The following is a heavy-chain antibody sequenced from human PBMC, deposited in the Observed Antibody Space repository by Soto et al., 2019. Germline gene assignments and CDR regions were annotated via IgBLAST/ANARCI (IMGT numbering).Heavy chain of an antibody. Sequence: GASVKVSCKASGYTFTSYGISWVRQAPGQGLEWMGWISAYNGNTNYAQKLQGRVTMTTDTSTSTAYMELRSLRSVDTAVYYCARDRRGRGYYDFWSGYYIDAFDIWGQGTMV. CDR3: ARDRRGRGYYDFWSGYYIDAFDI. CDR1: GYTFTSYG. J-gene: IGHJ3*02. D-gene: IGHD3-3*01. CDR2: ISAYNGNT. V-gene: IGHV1-18*01.